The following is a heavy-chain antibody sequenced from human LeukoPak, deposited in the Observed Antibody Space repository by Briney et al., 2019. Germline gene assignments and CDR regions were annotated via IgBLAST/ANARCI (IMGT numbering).Heavy chain of an antibody. J-gene: IGHJ4*02. CDR1: GYTFTGYY. Sequence: ASVKVSCKASGYTFTGYYMHWVRQAPGQGLEWMGWINPNSGGTNYAQKFQGWVTMTRDTSISTAYMELSRLRSDDSAVYYCARAVIEYDGHILTPFDYWGQGTLVTVSS. CDR3: ARAVIEYDGHILTPFDY. CDR2: INPNSGGT. V-gene: IGHV1-2*04. D-gene: IGHD3-9*01.